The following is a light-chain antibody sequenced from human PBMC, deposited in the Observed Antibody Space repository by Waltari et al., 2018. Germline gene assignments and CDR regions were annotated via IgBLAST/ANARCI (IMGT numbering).Light chain of an antibody. J-gene: IGKJ5*01. Sequence: DIQLTQSPSFLSASVGDRVTITCRASQGISSYLAWYQQKPGKAPNLLIYGASTLQSGVPSRFSGSGSGTEFTLTISSLQPEDFATYYSQQLNSYPITFGQGTRLEIK. CDR3: QQLNSYPIT. V-gene: IGKV1-9*01. CDR1: QGISSY. CDR2: GAS.